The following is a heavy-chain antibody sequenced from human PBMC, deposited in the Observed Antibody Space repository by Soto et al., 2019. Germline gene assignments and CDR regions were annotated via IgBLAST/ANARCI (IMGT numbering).Heavy chain of an antibody. D-gene: IGHD2-2*01. CDR1: GGSISSGY. J-gene: IGHJ6*02. Sequence: SETLSLTCSVSGGSISSGYWTWIRQPPGKGLEWIGYIYYGGSINYNPSLKSRVIISVDTAKNQFSLKLSSVTAADTAVYYCAREDRDRETGLVPAAIDGMDVWGQGTKVTVSS. V-gene: IGHV4-59*01. CDR3: AREDRDRETGLVPAAIDGMDV. CDR2: IYYGGSI.